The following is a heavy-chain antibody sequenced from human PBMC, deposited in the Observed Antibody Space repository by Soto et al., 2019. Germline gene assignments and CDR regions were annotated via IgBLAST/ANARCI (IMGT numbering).Heavy chain of an antibody. CDR1: GDSVSSNSAA. D-gene: IGHD2-2*01. J-gene: IGHJ6*02. CDR3: ARDIDVVVPAAPDYGMDV. Sequence: SQTLSLHCAISGDSVSSNSAAWNWIRQSPSRGLEWLGRTYYRSKWYNDYAVSVKSRITINPDTSKNQFSLQLNSVTPEDTALYYCARDIDVVVPAAPDYGMDVWGQGTTVTVSS. CDR2: TYYRSKWYN. V-gene: IGHV6-1*01.